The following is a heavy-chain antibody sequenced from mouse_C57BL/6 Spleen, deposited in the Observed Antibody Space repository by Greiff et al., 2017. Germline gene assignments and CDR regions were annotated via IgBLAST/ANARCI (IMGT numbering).Heavy chain of an antibody. D-gene: IGHD1-1*01. CDR1: GYTFTDYE. Sequence: VQLQQSGAELVRPGASVTLSCKASGYTFTDYEMHWVKQTPVHGLEWIGAIDPETGGTAYNQKFKGKAILTADKSSSTAYMELRSLTSEDSAVYYCTRPLITTVVARGFAYWGQGTLVTVSA. CDR3: TRPLITTVVARGFAY. J-gene: IGHJ3*01. CDR2: IDPETGGT. V-gene: IGHV1-15*01.